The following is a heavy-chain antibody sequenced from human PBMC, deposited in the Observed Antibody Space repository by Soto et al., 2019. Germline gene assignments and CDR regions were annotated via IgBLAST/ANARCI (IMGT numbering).Heavy chain of an antibody. CDR2: IHVTGST. CDR1: GDSITSGSYS. Sequence: QLQLRESGSRLVQPSQTLTLICSVSGDSITSGSYSWSWIRQAPGKGLEWIGNIHVTGSTSFSPSLRRHPTRSVDTSPHQFSLSLNSVTAADTAVYYCARGGALRPYGHVPFAFWGQGTLVIVSS. D-gene: IGHD3-16*01. V-gene: IGHV4-30-2*01. J-gene: IGHJ4*02. CDR3: ARGGALRPYGHVPFAF.